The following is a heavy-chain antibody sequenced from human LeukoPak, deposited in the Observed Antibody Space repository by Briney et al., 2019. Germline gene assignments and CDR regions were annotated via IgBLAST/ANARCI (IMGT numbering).Heavy chain of an antibody. D-gene: IGHD3-3*01. J-gene: IGHJ4*02. CDR3: ARGSRVDDFWSGYRAPLDY. V-gene: IGHV4-39*01. CDR2: IYYSGSA. CDR1: GGSISSSGYY. Sequence: PSETLSLTCTVSGGSISSSGYYWSWIRQPPGKGLEWIGTIYYSGSAYYNPSLKTQVTISVDTSKNQFSLKLSSVTAADTAVYFCARGSRVDDFWSGYRAPLDYWGQGTLVTVSS.